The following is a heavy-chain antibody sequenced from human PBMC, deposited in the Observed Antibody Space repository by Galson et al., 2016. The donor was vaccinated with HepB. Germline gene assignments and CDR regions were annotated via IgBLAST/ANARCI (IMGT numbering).Heavy chain of an antibody. CDR2: VYYSVSS. CDR1: GGSTSSNSYY. V-gene: IGHV4-39*01. D-gene: IGHD1-26*01. Sequence: ETLSLTCTVSGGSTSSNSYYWGWIRQPPGKGLEWIGSVYYSVSSYYNPSLESRVTIFIDTSKNQFSLKLTSVTAADTAVYYCAGPYSGSNLGGFDNWGRGIPVTVSS. J-gene: IGHJ4*02. CDR3: AGPYSGSNLGGFDN.